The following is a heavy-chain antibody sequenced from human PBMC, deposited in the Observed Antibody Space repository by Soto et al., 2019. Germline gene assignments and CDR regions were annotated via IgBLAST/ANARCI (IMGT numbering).Heavy chain of an antibody. CDR3: ARDFSRRAFDI. CDR1: GFTVSNNY. CDR2: IYPDDNT. V-gene: IGHV3-53*01. Sequence: EVQLVESGGGLIQPGGSLRLSCVVSGFTVSNNYMSWVRQSPGKGLEWVSVIYPDDNTYYADSVKGRFTISRDTCKNTLDIQINSLRVEDTAVYYVARDFSRRAFDIWCPGTMVTVSS. J-gene: IGHJ3*02.